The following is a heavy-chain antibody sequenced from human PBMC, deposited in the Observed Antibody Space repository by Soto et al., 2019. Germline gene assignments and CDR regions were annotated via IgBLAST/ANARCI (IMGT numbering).Heavy chain of an antibody. CDR1: GGSISSYY. CDR2: IYYSGST. CDR3: ARQSEYYDSSGYYDFDY. J-gene: IGHJ4*02. V-gene: IGHV4-59*08. Sequence: SETLSLTCTVSGGSISSYYWSWIRQPPGKGLEWIGYIYYSGSTNYNPSLKSRVTISVDTSKNQFSLKLSSVTAADTAVYYCARQSEYYDSSGYYDFDYWGQGTLVTVSS. D-gene: IGHD3-22*01.